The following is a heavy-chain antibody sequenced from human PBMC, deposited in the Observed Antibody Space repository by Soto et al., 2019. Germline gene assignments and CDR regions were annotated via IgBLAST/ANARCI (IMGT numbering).Heavy chain of an antibody. Sequence: ASVKVSCKASGNTFTSYDINWVRQATGHGLEWMGWINPNSGNIGYAQKFQGRVTMTRDTAIRTAYMEVSRLRSDDTAVYYCARGRASGSYYLLDYWGQGTLVTVTS. CDR3: ARGRASGSYYLLDY. CDR1: GNTFTSYD. CDR2: INPNSGNI. J-gene: IGHJ4*02. D-gene: IGHD3-10*01. V-gene: IGHV1-8*01.